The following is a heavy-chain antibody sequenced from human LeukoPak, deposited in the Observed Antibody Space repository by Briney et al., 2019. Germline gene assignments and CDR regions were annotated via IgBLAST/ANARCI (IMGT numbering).Heavy chain of an antibody. Sequence: GRSLRLSCAASGFTFDDYAMHWVRQAPGKGLAWVSGISWNSGSIGYADSVKGRFTISRDNAKNSLYLQMNSLRAEDTALYYCAKDPAELPVLNYFDYWGQGTLVTVSS. CDR3: AKDPAELPVLNYFDY. CDR1: GFTFDDYA. J-gene: IGHJ4*02. D-gene: IGHD1-26*01. V-gene: IGHV3-9*01. CDR2: ISWNSGSI.